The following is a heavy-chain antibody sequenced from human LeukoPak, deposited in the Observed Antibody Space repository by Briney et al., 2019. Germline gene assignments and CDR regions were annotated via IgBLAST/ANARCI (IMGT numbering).Heavy chain of an antibody. CDR2: INPNSGGT. Sequence: PMASVKVSCKASGYTFTGYYMHWVRQAPGQGLEWMGWINPNSGGTNYAQKFQGRVTMTRDTSISTAYMELSRLRSDDTAVYYCASSGYCSSTSCYALGWSGYYPSDYWGQGTLVTVSS. CDR3: ASSGYCSSTSCYALGWSGYYPSDY. CDR1: GYTFTGYY. J-gene: IGHJ4*02. D-gene: IGHD2-2*01. V-gene: IGHV1-2*02.